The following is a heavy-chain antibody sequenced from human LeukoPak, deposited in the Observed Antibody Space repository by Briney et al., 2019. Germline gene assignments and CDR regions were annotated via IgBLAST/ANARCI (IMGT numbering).Heavy chain of an antibody. V-gene: IGHV1-46*04. Sequence: GGSLRLSCAASGYTFTSYCMHWVRQAPGQGLEWVGIINPNGSTTNNAEYVQGRVTISRDISTNTVYLQLNSLRAEDTAVYYCVRGRPTYRSWSGSSLIDPWGQGTLVTVSS. CDR2: INPNGSTT. D-gene: IGHD3-3*01. J-gene: IGHJ5*02. CDR3: VRGRPTYRSWSGSSLIDP. CDR1: GYTFTSYC.